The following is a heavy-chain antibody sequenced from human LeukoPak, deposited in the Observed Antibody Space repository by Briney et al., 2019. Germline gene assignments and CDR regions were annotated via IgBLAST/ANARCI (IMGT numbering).Heavy chain of an antibody. D-gene: IGHD1-1*01. Sequence: GGSLRLSCAASGFTFSSFDMHWVRQPTGQGLEWVSTIGTASDTYYPGSVEGRFTLSRDNAKNSLYLQMNSLTSGDTAVYYCARGPPRGKYYYMDVWGKGTTVTVSS. V-gene: IGHV3-13*01. CDR2: IGTASDT. CDR3: ARGPPRGKYYYMDV. CDR1: GFTFSSFD. J-gene: IGHJ6*03.